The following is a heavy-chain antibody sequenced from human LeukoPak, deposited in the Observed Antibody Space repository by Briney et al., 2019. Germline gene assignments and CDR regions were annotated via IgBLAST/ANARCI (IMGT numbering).Heavy chain of an antibody. D-gene: IGHD3-9*01. J-gene: IGHJ4*02. CDR3: ARNARNDIFTGAYYFDY. V-gene: IGHV4-4*07. CDR2: VYASGST. Sequence: SETLSLTCTVSGGSSSTYFWSWIRQPAGKGLEWIGRVYASGSTSYNPSLRSRVSVSVDRSKNQFSLSLYSVTAADTAVYYCARNARNDIFTGAYYFDYWGQGTLVTVSS. CDR1: GGSSSTYF.